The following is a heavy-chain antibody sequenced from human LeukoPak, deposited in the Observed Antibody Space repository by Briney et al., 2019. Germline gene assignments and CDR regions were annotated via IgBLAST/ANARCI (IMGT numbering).Heavy chain of an antibody. J-gene: IGHJ4*02. CDR1: GGTFSSYA. V-gene: IGHV1-69*04. Sequence: SVKVSCKASGGTFSSYAISWVRQAPGQRLEWMGRIIPILGIANYAQKFQGRVTITADKSTSTAYMELSSLRSEDTAMYYCASGGGSGSYFSFIFDYWGQGTLVTVSS. D-gene: IGHD3-10*01. CDR3: ASGGGSGSYFSFIFDY. CDR2: IIPILGIA.